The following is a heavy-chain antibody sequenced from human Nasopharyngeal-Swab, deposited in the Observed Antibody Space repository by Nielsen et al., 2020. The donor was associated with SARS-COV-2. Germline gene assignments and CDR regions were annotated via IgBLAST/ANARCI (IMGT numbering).Heavy chain of an antibody. D-gene: IGHD3-3*01. CDR1: GGSISSSSYY. V-gene: IGHV4-39*01. CDR2: IYYSGST. J-gene: IGHJ6*02. Sequence: SETLSLTCTVSGGSISSSSYYWGWIRQPPGKGLEWIGSIYYSGSTYYNPSLKSRVTISVDTSKNQFSLKLSSVPAADTAVYYCARRDYDFWSGFNGYYYGMDVWGQGTTVTVSS. CDR3: ARRDYDFWSGFNGYYYGMDV.